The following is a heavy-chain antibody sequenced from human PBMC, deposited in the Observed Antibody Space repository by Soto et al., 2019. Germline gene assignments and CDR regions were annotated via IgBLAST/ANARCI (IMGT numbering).Heavy chain of an antibody. V-gene: IGHV3-72*01. CDR2: ARNKANSYTT. CDR3: TRLMGTSFDW. D-gene: IGHD2-8*01. Sequence: EVQLVESGGGLVQPGGSLRLSCAASGFTFSDHHMDWVRQAPGKGLEWVGRARNKANSYTTAYGASVKGRFIISRDDSKKSLSLQMNSLKTDDTAVYFCTRLMGTSFDWWGQGTLVNVSS. CDR1: GFTFSDHH. J-gene: IGHJ4*02.